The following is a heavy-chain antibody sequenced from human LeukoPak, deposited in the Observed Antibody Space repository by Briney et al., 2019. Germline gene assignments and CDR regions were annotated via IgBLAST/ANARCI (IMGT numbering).Heavy chain of an antibody. D-gene: IGHD3-3*01. V-gene: IGHV1-2*02. J-gene: IGHJ3*02. CDR3: ARVERSSGYAFDI. Sequence: GASVKVSCKASGYTFTGYYMHWVRQAPGQGLEWMGWINPNSGGTNYAQKFQGRVTMTRDTSISTAYMELSSLRSEDTAVYYCARVERSSGYAFDIWGQGTMVTVSS. CDR1: GYTFTGYY. CDR2: INPNSGGT.